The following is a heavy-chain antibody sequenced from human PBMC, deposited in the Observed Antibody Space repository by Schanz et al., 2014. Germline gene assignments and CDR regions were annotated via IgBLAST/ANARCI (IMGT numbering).Heavy chain of an antibody. CDR3: ARDGNDYRSRNYYKTPHCFDY. D-gene: IGHD3-10*01. CDR1: GFTFSDHY. J-gene: IGHJ4*02. CDR2: IYASGAT. Sequence: EVQLVESGGGLVQPGGSLRLSCAASGFTFSDHYMDWVRQAPGKGLEWVSTIYASGATYYADSVKRRFTISRDISKNTLHPQVTSMRAEDTAIDYCARDGNDYRSRNYYKTPHCFDYWGQGTLVTVS. V-gene: IGHV3-66*01.